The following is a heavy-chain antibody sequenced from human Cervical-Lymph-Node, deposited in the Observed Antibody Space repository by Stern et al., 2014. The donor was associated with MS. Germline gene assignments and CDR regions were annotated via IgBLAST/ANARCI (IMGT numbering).Heavy chain of an antibody. CDR2: IYHRGST. D-gene: IGHD3-10*01. CDR1: GDSISNPNW. V-gene: IGHV4-4*02. J-gene: IGHJ3*02. Sequence: QLQESGPGLVKPAGTLSLTCVVSGDSISNPNWWSWGRQPPGKGLEGIGEIYHRGSTNDNPSLKRRVSISLDKSKNQFSLKLSSVTAADTAMYYCARSFARYDAFDIWGQGTMVIVSS. CDR3: ARSFARYDAFDI.